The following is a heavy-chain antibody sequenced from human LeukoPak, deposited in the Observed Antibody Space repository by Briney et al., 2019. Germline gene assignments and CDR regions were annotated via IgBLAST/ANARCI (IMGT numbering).Heavy chain of an antibody. V-gene: IGHV3-15*01. CDR1: GLTFSNAW. J-gene: IGHJ3*01. CDR3: IPMWAFNL. D-gene: IGHD2-21*01. CDR2: IRNKGDGGTT. Sequence: GGSLRLSCAASGLTFSNAWLDWVRQAPGKGLEWVGRIRNKGDGGTTDYAAPVKGRFTISRDDSKNTMYLQMNSLKTEDPAVYYRIPMWAFNLWGQGTMVTVSS.